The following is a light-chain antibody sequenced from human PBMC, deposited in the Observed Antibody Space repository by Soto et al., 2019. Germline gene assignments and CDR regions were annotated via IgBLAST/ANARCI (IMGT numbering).Light chain of an antibody. V-gene: IGKV3-20*01. J-gene: IGKJ1*01. CDR2: GAS. Sequence: EIVLAQSPGTLSLSPGERATLSCRASQSVTNSFLAWYQQKPGQAPRLLIFGASRRATGIPDRFTGSGSGTDFTRTISRLEPDDFAVYYCQQYVSSPWAFGQGTKVEI. CDR1: QSVTNSF. CDR3: QQYVSSPWA.